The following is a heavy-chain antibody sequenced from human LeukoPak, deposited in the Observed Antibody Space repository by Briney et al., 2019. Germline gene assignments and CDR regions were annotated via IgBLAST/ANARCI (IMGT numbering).Heavy chain of an antibody. D-gene: IGHD2-15*01. Sequence: GASVKVSCKASGGTFSSYAISWVRQAPGQGLEWMGRIIPILGIANYAQKFQGRVTITADKSTSTAYMELSCLRSEDTAVYYCARAPCGSGGSCYANWFDPWGQGTLVTVSS. CDR3: ARAPCGSGGSCYANWFDP. CDR1: GGTFSSYA. J-gene: IGHJ5*02. V-gene: IGHV1-69*04. CDR2: IIPILGIA.